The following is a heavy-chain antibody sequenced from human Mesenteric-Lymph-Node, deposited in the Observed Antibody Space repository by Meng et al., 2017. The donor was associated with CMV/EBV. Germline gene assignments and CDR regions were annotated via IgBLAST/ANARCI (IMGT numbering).Heavy chain of an antibody. D-gene: IGHD6-13*01. CDR3: AKEWVAAAGTGYYGMDV. CDR2: ISWNSGSI. Sequence: SLKISCAASGFTFDDCAMHWVRQAPGKGLEGVSGISWNSGSIGYADSVKGRFTISRDNAKNSLYLQMNSLRAEDTALYYCAKEWVAAAGTGYYGMDVWGQGTTVTVSS. V-gene: IGHV3-9*01. CDR1: GFTFDDCA. J-gene: IGHJ6*02.